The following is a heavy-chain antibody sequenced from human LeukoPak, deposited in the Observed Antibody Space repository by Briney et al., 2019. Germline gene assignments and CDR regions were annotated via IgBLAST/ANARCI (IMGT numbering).Heavy chain of an antibody. CDR2: IYYSGST. CDR1: GGSISSYY. V-gene: IGHV4-59*01. CDR3: ARDTGSGYYPYWYFDL. J-gene: IGHJ2*01. Sequence: PSETLSLTCTVSGGSISSYYWSWIRQPPGKGLEWIGYIYYSGSTNYNPSLKSRVTISVDTSKDQFSLKLSSVTAAVTAVYYCARDTGSGYYPYWYFDLWGRGTLVTVSS. D-gene: IGHD3-22*01.